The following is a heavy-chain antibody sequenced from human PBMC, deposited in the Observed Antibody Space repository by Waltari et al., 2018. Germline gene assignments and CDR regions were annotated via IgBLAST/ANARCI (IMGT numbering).Heavy chain of an antibody. D-gene: IGHD3-22*01. CDR3: SRLAPRTYSSPVPGRHYYCGMDV. CDR2: NCNSETSI. J-gene: IGHJ6*02. Sequence: EERLLESGGGLVQPGDSLRLSCAGSGFRFSNYWMNWVRQAPGKGLVLFPRNCNSETSISYAYSVVGRLTISKDNANNTVYLQMKRLTVEDTSVYYCSRLAPRTYSSPVPGRHYYCGMDVWGQGTTVTVSS. V-gene: IGHV3-74*01. CDR1: GFRFSNYW.